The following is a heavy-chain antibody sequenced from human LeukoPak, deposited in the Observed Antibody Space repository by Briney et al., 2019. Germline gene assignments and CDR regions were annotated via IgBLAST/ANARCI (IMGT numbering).Heavy chain of an antibody. CDR3: ARDRLAQVVRGYYYYMDV. CDR2: IYGGGST. Sequence: GGSLRLSCAASGFTLSSHSMSWVRQAPGKGLEWVSVIYGGGSTYYADSVKGRFTISRDNSKNTLYLQMGSLRAEDMAVYYCARDRLAQVVRGYYYYMDVWGKGTTVTISS. J-gene: IGHJ6*03. D-gene: IGHD3-10*01. CDR1: GFTLSSHS. V-gene: IGHV3-66*02.